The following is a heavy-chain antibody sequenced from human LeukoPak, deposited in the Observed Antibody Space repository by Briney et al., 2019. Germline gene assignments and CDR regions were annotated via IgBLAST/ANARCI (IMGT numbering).Heavy chain of an antibody. CDR1: GFTFSSYW. V-gene: IGHV3-23*01. Sequence: PGGSLRLSCAASGFTFSSYWMSWVRQAPGKGLEWVSTISGSGVGTYYADAVKGRFTISRDNFKNTLYLQMNSLRAEDTAVYYCAKNNWNDMPFVDDWGQGTLVTVSS. J-gene: IGHJ4*02. CDR2: ISGSGVGT. CDR3: AKNNWNDMPFVDD. D-gene: IGHD1-20*01.